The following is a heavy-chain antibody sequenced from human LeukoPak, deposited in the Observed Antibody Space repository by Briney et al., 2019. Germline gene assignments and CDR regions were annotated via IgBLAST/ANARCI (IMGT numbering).Heavy chain of an antibody. V-gene: IGHV4-59*01. CDR1: GGSISSYY. D-gene: IGHD6-13*01. J-gene: IGHJ4*02. CDR2: IYYSGST. Sequence: SETLSLTCTVSGGSISSYYWSWIRQPPGKELXXXXXIYYSGSTNYNPSLKSRVTISVDTSKNQFSLKLSSVTAADTAVYYCARGGGSSWFFRAVLYFDYWGQGTLVTVSS. CDR3: ARGGGSSWFFRAVLYFDY.